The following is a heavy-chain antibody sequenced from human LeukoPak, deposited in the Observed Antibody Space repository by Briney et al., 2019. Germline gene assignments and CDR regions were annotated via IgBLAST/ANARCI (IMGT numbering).Heavy chain of an antibody. CDR3: ARDMSGLQYRYYGTDV. CDR2: IYPGDSDT. J-gene: IGHJ6*02. CDR1: GYSFTSYW. D-gene: IGHD4-11*01. V-gene: IGHV5-51*01. Sequence: GESLKISCKGSGYSFTSYWIGWVRQMPGKGLEWMGIIYPGDSDTRYSPSFQGQVTISADKSISTAYLQWSSLKASDTAMYYCARDMSGLQYRYYGTDVWGQGTTVTVSS.